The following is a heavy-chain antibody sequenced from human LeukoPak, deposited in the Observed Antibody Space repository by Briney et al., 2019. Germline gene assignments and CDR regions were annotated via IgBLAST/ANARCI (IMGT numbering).Heavy chain of an antibody. CDR3: ARIGGVFHH. J-gene: IGHJ1*01. Sequence: SETLSLTCAVSGASVSSDGFWWNWVRQPPGKGLEWIGQIGYSGTTNYKPSLKSRLTISTDAPKNHFSLRLTSVTPADTAVYYCARIGGVFHHWGQGTLVTVSS. CDR2: IGYSGTT. V-gene: IGHV4-61*03. D-gene: IGHD3-10*01. CDR1: GASVSSDGFW.